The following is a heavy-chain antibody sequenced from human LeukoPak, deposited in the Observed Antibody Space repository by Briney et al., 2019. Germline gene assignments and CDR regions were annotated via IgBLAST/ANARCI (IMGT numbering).Heavy chain of an antibody. J-gene: IGHJ4*02. V-gene: IGHV1-18*01. Sequence: VASVKVSCKASGYTFTSYGISWVRQAPGQGLEWMGWISAYNGNTNYAQKLQGRVTMTTDTSTSTDYMELRSLRSDDTAVYYCARDWAYGSGSYPFDYWGQGTLVTVSS. CDR1: GYTFTSYG. CDR3: ARDWAYGSGSYPFDY. D-gene: IGHD3-10*01. CDR2: ISAYNGNT.